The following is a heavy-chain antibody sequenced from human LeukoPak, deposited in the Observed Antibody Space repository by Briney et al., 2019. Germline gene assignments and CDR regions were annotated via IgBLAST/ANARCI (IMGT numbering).Heavy chain of an antibody. CDR1: GGSISSYY. Sequence: SETLSLTCTVSGGSISSYYWSWIRQPPGQGLEWIGYIYYSGSTNYNPSLKSRVTISVDTSKNQFSLKLSSVTAADTAVYYCARLSPFDAFDIWGQGTMVTVSS. V-gene: IGHV4-59*01. CDR2: IYYSGST. CDR3: ARLSPFDAFDI. J-gene: IGHJ3*02. D-gene: IGHD3-16*02.